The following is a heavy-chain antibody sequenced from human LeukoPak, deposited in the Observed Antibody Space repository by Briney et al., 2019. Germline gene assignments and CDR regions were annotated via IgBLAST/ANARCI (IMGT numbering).Heavy chain of an antibody. V-gene: IGHV4-34*01. Sequence: SETLSLTCAVYGGPFSGYYWSWIRQPPGKGLEWIGEINHSGSTNYNPSLKSRVTISVGTSKNQFSLKLSSVTAADTAVYYCARVWEDIVVVPAAIGFDPWGQGTLVTVSS. J-gene: IGHJ5*02. CDR2: INHSGST. CDR1: GGPFSGYY. CDR3: ARVWEDIVVVPAAIGFDP. D-gene: IGHD2-2*01.